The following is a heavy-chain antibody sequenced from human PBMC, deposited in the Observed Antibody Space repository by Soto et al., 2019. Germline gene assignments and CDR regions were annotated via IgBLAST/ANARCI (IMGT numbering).Heavy chain of an antibody. J-gene: IGHJ4*02. Sequence: SETLSLTCTVSGGSISNGYYYCSWVRQNPGKGLEWIGHIYHSGRTYYNPSLKSRVTIAVDTSKNQFSLNLSSVTAADTAVYYCARWVEVSLDYFDSWGQGTPVTVSS. CDR2: IYHSGRT. D-gene: IGHD2-15*01. CDR1: GGSISNGYYY. CDR3: ARWVEVSLDYFDS. V-gene: IGHV4-31*03.